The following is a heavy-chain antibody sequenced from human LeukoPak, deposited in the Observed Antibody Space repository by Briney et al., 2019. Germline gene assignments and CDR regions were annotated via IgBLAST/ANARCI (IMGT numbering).Heavy chain of an antibody. CDR1: GFTVSSNY. CDR3: ATLGMDYDILTGYHYYYYYMDV. D-gene: IGHD3-9*01. J-gene: IGHJ6*03. CDR2: IYSGGST. Sequence: PGGSLRLSCAASGFTVSSNYMSWVRQAPGKGLEWVSVIYSGGSTYYADSVKGRFTISRDNSKNTLYLQMNSLRAEDTAVYYCATLGMDYDILTGYHYYYYYMDVWGKGTTVTISS. V-gene: IGHV3-66*01.